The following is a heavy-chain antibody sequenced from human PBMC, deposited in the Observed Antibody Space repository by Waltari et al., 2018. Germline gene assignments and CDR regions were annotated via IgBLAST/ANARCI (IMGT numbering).Heavy chain of an antibody. CDR1: GLPLTTSGLC. V-gene: IGHV2-70*01. J-gene: IGHJ4*02. CDR3: ARAWGSGYFDY. D-gene: IGHD3-16*01. CDR2: IDWDDDK. Sequence: QVTLTESGPALVKPPQTLTLTCTFSGLPLTTSGLCVSWIRQPPGKALEWLALIDWDDDKYYSTSLKTRLTISKDTSKNQVVLTMTNMDPVDTATYYCARAWGSGYFDYWGQGTLVTVSS.